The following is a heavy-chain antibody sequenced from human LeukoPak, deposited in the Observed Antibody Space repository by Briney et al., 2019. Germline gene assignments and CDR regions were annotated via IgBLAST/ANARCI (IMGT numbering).Heavy chain of an antibody. CDR3: ASPGAVTQTPADPFDY. V-gene: IGHV4-39*01. CDR1: GGSISSRNYY. Sequence: SETLSLTCTVSGGSISSRNYYWGWIRQPPGKGLEWIGSIYYSGSTYYNPSLKSRVTISVDTSKNQFCLKLSSVTAADTAVYYCASPGAVTQTPADPFDYWGQGTLVTVSS. CDR2: IYYSGST. J-gene: IGHJ4*02. D-gene: IGHD4-17*01.